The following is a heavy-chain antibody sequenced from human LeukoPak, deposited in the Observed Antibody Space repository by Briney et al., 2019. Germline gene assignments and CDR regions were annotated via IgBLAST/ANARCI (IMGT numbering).Heavy chain of an antibody. Sequence: GGSLRLSCTASGFTFGDYAMSWVRQAPGKGLEWVGFIRSKAYGGTTEYAASVKGRFTISRDDSKSIAYLQMNSLKTEDTAVYYCTRDSAVVVTNGYWGQGTLVTVSS. CDR2: IRSKAYGGTT. CDR3: TRDSAVVVTNGY. CDR1: GFTFGDYA. D-gene: IGHD2-15*01. V-gene: IGHV3-49*04. J-gene: IGHJ4*02.